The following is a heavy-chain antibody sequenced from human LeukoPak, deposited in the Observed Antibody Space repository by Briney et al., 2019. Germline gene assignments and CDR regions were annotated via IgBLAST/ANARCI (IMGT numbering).Heavy chain of an antibody. D-gene: IGHD1-26*01. Sequence: GGSLRLSCAASGFTFSSYAMHWVRQAPGKGLEYVSAISSNGGNTYYADSIKGRFSISRDNSKNTVFLQMSSLRPEDTAVYYCVKGVQYSGSYYTFDHWGQGSLVTVSS. CDR2: ISSNGGNT. CDR3: VKGVQYSGSYYTFDH. V-gene: IGHV3-64D*09. J-gene: IGHJ4*02. CDR1: GFTFSSYA.